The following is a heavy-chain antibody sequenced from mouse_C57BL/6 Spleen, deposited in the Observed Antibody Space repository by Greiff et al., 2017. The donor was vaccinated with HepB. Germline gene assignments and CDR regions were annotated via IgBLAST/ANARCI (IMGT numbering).Heavy chain of an antibody. V-gene: IGHV5-9-1*02. J-gene: IGHJ3*01. D-gene: IGHD1-1*01. CDR2: ISSGGDYI. Sequence: EVKVVESGEGLVKPGGSLKLSCAASGFTFSSYAMSWVRQTPEKRLEWVAYISSGGDYIYYADTVKGRFTISRDNARNTLYLQMSSLKSEDTAMYYCTRGGVGYGSPRFAYWGQGTLVTVSA. CDR1: GFTFSSYA. CDR3: TRGGVGYGSPRFAY.